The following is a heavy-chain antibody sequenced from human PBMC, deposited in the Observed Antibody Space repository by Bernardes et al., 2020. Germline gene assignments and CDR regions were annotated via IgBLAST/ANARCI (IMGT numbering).Heavy chain of an antibody. CDR1: GFTFSSYA. CDR3: AKVVGGNTPLFGAFDI. CDR2: ISGSGGST. Sequence: GGSLRLSCAASGFTFSSYAMSWVRQAPGKGLEWVSAISGSGGSTYYADSVKGRFTISRDNSKNTLYLQMNSLRAEDTAVYYCAKVVGGNTPLFGAFDIWGQGTMVTVSS. V-gene: IGHV3-23*01. D-gene: IGHD1-26*01. J-gene: IGHJ3*02.